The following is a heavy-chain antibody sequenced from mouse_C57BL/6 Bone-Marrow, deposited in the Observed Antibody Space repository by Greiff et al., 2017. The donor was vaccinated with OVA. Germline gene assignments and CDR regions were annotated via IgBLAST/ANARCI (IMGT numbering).Heavy chain of an antibody. CDR1: GYTFTSYW. Sequence: QVQLQQPGAELVRPGSSVKLSCKASGYTFTSYWMHWVKQRPIQGLEWIGNIDPSDSETHYNQKFKDKATLTVDKSSSTAYMQLSSLTSEDSAVYDCARRGGDYDRFAYWGQGTLVTVSA. J-gene: IGHJ3*01. CDR2: IDPSDSET. D-gene: IGHD2-4*01. CDR3: ARRGGDYDRFAY. V-gene: IGHV1-52*01.